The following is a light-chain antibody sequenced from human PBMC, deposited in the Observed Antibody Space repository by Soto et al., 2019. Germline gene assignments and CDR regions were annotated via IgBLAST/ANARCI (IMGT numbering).Light chain of an antibody. CDR3: QQSYSAPHT. Sequence: DIQMTQSPSSLSPSVGDRVTITCRASQTISSYLHWYQHKPGKAPKLLIYAASSLQSGVPSRFSGSGSGTYFTLTISSLQPEDFATYYCQQSYSAPHTFGQGTKLEIK. V-gene: IGKV1-39*01. CDR1: QTISSY. CDR2: AAS. J-gene: IGKJ2*01.